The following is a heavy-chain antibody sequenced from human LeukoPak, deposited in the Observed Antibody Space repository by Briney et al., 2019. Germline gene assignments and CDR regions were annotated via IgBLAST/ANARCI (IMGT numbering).Heavy chain of an antibody. CDR2: INQDGSEK. Sequence: GGTLRLSCAASGFTFSAYGMSWVRQAPGKGLEWVANINQDGSEKYYVDSVKGRFTISRDSAKNSLYLQMNSLRAEDTAVYYCARDHAFSYYYYMDVWGKGTTVTVSS. CDR3: ARDHAFSYYYYMDV. V-gene: IGHV3-7*01. D-gene: IGHD3-3*01. J-gene: IGHJ6*03. CDR1: GFTFSAYG.